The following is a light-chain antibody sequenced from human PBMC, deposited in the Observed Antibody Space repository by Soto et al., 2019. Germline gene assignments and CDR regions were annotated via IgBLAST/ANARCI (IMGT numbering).Light chain of an antibody. J-gene: IGKJ4*01. V-gene: IGKV1-33*01. CDR1: QDISNF. CDR2: DAS. CDR3: QQYENLPLT. Sequence: DIQMTQSPSSLSASVGDRVTITCQASQDISNFLNWYQQTPGKAPKLVIYDASTLQTGVPSRFRGSASGTDFTFTIASLQPEDFGTYFCQQYENLPLTFGGGTPVEIK.